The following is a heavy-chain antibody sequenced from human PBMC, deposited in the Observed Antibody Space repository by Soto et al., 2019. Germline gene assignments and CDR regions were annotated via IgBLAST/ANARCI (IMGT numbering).Heavy chain of an antibody. CDR1: GFTFNSYS. CDR2: ISSSSSHI. D-gene: IGHD3-3*01. J-gene: IGHJ4*02. Sequence: EVQLVESGGGLVKPGGSLRLSCAASGFTFNSYSMNWVRQAPGKGLEWVSSISSSSSHIYYADSVQGRFTISRDNAKNSLYLQMNSPRAEDTAVYYCARDFSITIFGVGGYWGQGTLVTVSS. CDR3: ARDFSITIFGVGGY. V-gene: IGHV3-21*01.